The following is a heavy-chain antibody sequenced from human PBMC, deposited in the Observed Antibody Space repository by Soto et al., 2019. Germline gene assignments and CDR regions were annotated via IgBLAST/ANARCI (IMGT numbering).Heavy chain of an antibody. CDR3: ARGPPILRFLEWLLEDNWFDP. V-gene: IGHV4-34*01. J-gene: IGHJ5*02. CDR2: INHSGST. CDR1: GGSFSGYY. Sequence: PSETLSLTCAVYGGSFSGYYWSWIRQPPGKGLEWIGEINHSGSTNYNPSLKSRVTIPVDTSKNQFSLKLSSVTAADTAVYYCARGPPILRFLEWLLEDNWFDPWGQGTLVTVSS. D-gene: IGHD3-3*01.